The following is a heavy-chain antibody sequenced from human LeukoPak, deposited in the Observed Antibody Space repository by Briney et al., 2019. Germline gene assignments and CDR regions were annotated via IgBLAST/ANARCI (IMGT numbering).Heavy chain of an antibody. V-gene: IGHV3-9*03. D-gene: IGHD6-6*01. CDR2: ISWNSGSI. J-gene: IGHJ3*02. Sequence: GGSLRLSCAASGFTFDDYAMHWVRQAPGKGLEGVSGISWNSGSIGYADSVKGRFTISRDNAKNSLYLQMNSLRAEDMALYYCAKEKRPYSSSDAFDIWGQGTMVTVSS. CDR3: AKEKRPYSSSDAFDI. CDR1: GFTFDDYA.